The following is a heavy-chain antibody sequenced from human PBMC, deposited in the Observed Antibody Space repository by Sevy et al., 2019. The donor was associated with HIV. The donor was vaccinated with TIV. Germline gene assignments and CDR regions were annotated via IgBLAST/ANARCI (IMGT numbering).Heavy chain of an antibody. CDR3: ARDRRPDYYYYGMDV. V-gene: IGHV1-69*13. CDR2: IIPIFGTA. J-gene: IGHJ6*02. CDR1: GGTFSSYA. Sequence: ASVKVSCKASGGTFSSYAISWVRQAPGQGLEWMGGIIPIFGTANYAQKFQGRVTITADESTSTAYMGLSSLRSEDTAVYYCARDRRPDYYYYGMDVWGQGTTVTVSS.